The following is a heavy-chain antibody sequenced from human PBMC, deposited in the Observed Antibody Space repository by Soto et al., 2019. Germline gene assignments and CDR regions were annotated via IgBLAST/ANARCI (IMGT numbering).Heavy chain of an antibody. D-gene: IGHD2-2*01. CDR3: AREGRYCSSTSCRNWFDP. CDR2: IYTSGST. CDR1: GGSISSYY. Sequence: NPSETLSLTCTVSGGSISSYYWSWIRQPAGKGLEWIGRIYTSGSTNYNPSLKSRVTMSVDTSKNQFSLKLSSVTAADTAVYYCAREGRYCSSTSCRNWFDPWGQGTLVTVSS. V-gene: IGHV4-4*07. J-gene: IGHJ5*02.